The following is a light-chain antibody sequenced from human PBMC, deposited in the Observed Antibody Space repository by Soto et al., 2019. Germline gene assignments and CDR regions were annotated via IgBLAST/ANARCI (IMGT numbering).Light chain of an antibody. J-gene: IGLJ3*02. V-gene: IGLV1-40*01. CDR3: QSYDSSLSTSGV. CDR2: VNN. CDR1: SSNIGAGYD. Sequence: QSVLTQPPSVSGAPGQRVTISYTGSSSNIGAGYDVHWYQQLPGTAPKLLIYVNNNRPSGVPDRFSASKSGTSASLVITGLQAEDEADYYCQSYDSSLSTSGVFGGGTKLTVL.